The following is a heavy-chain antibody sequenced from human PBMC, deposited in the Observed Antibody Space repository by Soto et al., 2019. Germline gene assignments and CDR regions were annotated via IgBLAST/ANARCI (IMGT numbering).Heavy chain of an antibody. CDR2: IKSKNDGETT. CDR3: VTDTRGS. CDR1: GFTFYTAW. V-gene: IGHV3-15*07. J-gene: IGHJ5*02. D-gene: IGHD3-3*01. Sequence: GGSQRLSCAASGFTFYTAWLNWVRQAPGKGLEWVGHIKSKNDGETTDYAAPVKGRFTISRDDSINTLYLQMNSLKTDDTAVYYCVTDTRGSWGQGTLVTVSS.